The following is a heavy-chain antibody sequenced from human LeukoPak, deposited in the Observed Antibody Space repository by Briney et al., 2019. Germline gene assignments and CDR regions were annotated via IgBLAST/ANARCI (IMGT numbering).Heavy chain of an antibody. Sequence: GGSLRLSCAASGFTFSSYGMSWVRQAPGKGLEWVSAISGSGGSTYYADSVKGRFTISRDNSKNTLYLQMNSLRAEDTAVYYCAKGGRVGATVDYFDYWGQGTLVTVSS. V-gene: IGHV3-23*01. CDR1: GFTFSSYG. CDR3: AKGGRVGATVDYFDY. J-gene: IGHJ4*02. D-gene: IGHD1-26*01. CDR2: ISGSGGST.